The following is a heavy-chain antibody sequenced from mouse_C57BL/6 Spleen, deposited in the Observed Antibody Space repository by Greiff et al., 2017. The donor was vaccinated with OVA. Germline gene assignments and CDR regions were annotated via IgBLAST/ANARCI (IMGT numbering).Heavy chain of an antibody. J-gene: IGHJ4*01. CDR3: ARWDLDYAMDY. CDR2: IYPGDGDT. Sequence: QVQLQQSGPELVKPGASVKISCKASGYAFSSSWMNWVKQRPGKGLEWIGRIYPGDGDTNYNGKFKGKATLTADKSSSTAYMQLSSLTSEDSAVYFCARWDLDYAMDYWGQGTSVTVSS. V-gene: IGHV1-82*01. D-gene: IGHD4-1*01. CDR1: GYAFSSSW.